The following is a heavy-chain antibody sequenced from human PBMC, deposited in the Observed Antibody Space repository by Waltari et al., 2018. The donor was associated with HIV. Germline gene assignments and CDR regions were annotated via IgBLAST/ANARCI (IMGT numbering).Heavy chain of an antibody. CDR1: GGSFSGYY. CDR2: IKHKGST. D-gene: IGHD6-19*01. J-gene: IGHJ5*02. V-gene: IGHV4-34*01. CDR3: ARGGGSGWFGTSNWFDP. Sequence: QVQLQQWGAGLLKPSDTLSLTCAVYGGSFSGYYWSRIRQPPGKGLEWIGEIKHKGSTNYNPALKSRVTISIDTSKNQFSLKLSSVTAADTAVYYCARGGGSGWFGTSNWFDPWGQGTLVTVSS.